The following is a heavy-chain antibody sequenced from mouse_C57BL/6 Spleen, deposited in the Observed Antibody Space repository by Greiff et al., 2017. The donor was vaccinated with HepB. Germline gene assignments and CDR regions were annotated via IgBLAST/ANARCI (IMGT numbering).Heavy chain of an antibody. CDR2: ISYSRST. Sequence: EVKLQESGPGLVKPSQSLSLTCTVTGYSITSGYGWNWIRQFPGNKLEWMGYISYSRSTNYNPSLKSRISITRDTSKNQFFLQLNSVTTEDTATYYCARTARIKYWGQGTTLVVSS. V-gene: IGHV3-2*02. D-gene: IGHD1-2*01. CDR1: GYSITSGYG. CDR3: ARTARIKY. J-gene: IGHJ2*01.